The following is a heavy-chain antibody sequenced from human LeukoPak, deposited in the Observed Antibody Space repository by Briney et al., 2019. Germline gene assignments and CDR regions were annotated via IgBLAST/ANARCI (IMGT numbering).Heavy chain of an antibody. J-gene: IGHJ4*02. V-gene: IGHV3-23*01. CDR2: IRSNGDTA. D-gene: IGHD1-1*01. CDR3: AKGQELDDGVFDS. Sequence: GGSLRLSCTASGFTFSGIALTWVRQAPGKGLEWVSTIRSNGDTAYNADSVNGRFTISRDNSKNTLYLQMDSLRVEDTAIYYCAKGQELDDGVFDSWGQGTLVTVSS. CDR1: GFTFSGIA.